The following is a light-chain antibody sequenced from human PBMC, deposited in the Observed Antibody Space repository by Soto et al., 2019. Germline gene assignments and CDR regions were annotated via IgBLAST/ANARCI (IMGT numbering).Light chain of an antibody. CDR2: WAS. V-gene: IGKV4-1*01. Sequence: DIVMTQSPDSLAVSLGERATINCKSSQSVLYSSNNKNYLTWYQQKPGQPPKLLIYWASTRESGVPDRFSGSGSGTDFSHTTSRLQAGDVAVYYGQQYYSTPWTFGHGTKVDSK. CDR3: QQYYSTPWT. J-gene: IGKJ1*01. CDR1: QSVLYSSNNKNY.